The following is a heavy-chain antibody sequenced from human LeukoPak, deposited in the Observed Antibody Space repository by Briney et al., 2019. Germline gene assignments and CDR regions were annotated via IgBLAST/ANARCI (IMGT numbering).Heavy chain of an antibody. CDR1: GFTFSDFG. CDR2: ISHDEYNK. Sequence: PGGSLRLSCAAYGFTFSDFGLHWVRPAPGKGREWVAVISHDEYNKYFADSVKGPFTISRDNSTSTLYLQMNSFSAEDTPLYYCATLDGFDNNGYYGYWGQGALVTVSS. CDR3: ATLDGFDNNGYYGY. J-gene: IGHJ4*02. D-gene: IGHD3-22*01. V-gene: IGHV3-30*03.